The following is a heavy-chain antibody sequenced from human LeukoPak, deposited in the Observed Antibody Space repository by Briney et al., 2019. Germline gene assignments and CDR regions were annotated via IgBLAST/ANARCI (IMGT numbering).Heavy chain of an antibody. CDR1: GDSINSLDL. D-gene: IGHD3-22*01. V-gene: IGHV4-4*02. CDR3: ARRGSGYDSSGYYYHFDY. J-gene: IGHJ4*02. CDR2: MYLSGTT. Sequence: SETLSLTCTVSGDSINSLDLWSWVRQPPGKGLEWIGEMYLSGTTHSNPSVKSRVTISVDTSKNQFSLKLSSVTAADTAVYYCARRGSGYDSSGYYYHFDYWGQGTLVTVSS.